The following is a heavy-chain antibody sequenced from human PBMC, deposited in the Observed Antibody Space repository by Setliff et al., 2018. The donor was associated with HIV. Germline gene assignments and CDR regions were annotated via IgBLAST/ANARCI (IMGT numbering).Heavy chain of an antibody. J-gene: IGHJ6*03. D-gene: IGHD3-22*01. CDR2: INHSGST. Sequence: SETLSLTCAVYGGSFSGYYWSWIRQPPGKGLEWIGEINHSGSTNYNPSLKSRVTISVDTSKTQFSLKLSSVTAADTAVYYCARGSGYDSYYYYYMDVWGKGTTVTVSS. CDR3: ARGSGYDSYYYYYMDV. CDR1: GGSFSGYY. V-gene: IGHV4-34*01.